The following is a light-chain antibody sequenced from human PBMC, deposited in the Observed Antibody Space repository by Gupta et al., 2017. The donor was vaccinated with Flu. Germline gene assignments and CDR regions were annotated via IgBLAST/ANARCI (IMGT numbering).Light chain of an antibody. J-gene: IGLJ3*02. CDR2: QDD. V-gene: IGLV3-1*01. CDR3: QAWDSSTVV. Sequence: SYEVPQIPSVSVSPGQTASITCSGDKLGDKYACWYQQKPGQSPLLVIYQDDKRPSGIPERFSGSNSGNTATLTISGTQARDEGDYYCQAWDSSTVVFGGGTKLTVL. CDR1: KLGDKY.